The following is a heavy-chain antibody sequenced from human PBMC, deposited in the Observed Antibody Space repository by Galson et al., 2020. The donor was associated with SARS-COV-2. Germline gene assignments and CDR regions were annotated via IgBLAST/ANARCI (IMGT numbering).Heavy chain of an antibody. D-gene: IGHD3-10*01. J-gene: IGHJ6*02. CDR1: ASTFSSYT. CDR2: IIGSGGST. Sequence: GGSLTLPRAAAASTFSSYTMSWVRQPPGKGLEWVSAIIGSGGSTYYADSVKGRFTTPRDNSKNTLYLQMNSLRAEDTAVYYCAKVIGFYGWGGRHVKGDYYYYYYGMDVLGPGTTVTVSS. CDR3: AKVIGFYGWGGRHVKGDYYYYYYGMDV. V-gene: IGHV3-23*01.